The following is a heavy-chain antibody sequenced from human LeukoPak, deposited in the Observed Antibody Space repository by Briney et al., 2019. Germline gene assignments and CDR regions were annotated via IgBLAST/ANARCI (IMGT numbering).Heavy chain of an antibody. J-gene: IGHJ4*02. V-gene: IGHV1-2*02. CDR1: GYTFTGYY. CDR2: INPNSGGT. Sequence: GASVKVSCKASGYTFTGYYMHWVRQAPGQGLEWTGWINPNSGGTNYAQKFQGRVTMTEDTSTDTAYMELSSLRSEDTAMYYCATDPATYGSGPLWGQGTLVTVSS. D-gene: IGHD3-10*01. CDR3: ATDPATYGSGPL.